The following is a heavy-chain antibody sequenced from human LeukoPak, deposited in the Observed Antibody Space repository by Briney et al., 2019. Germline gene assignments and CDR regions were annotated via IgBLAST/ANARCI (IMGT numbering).Heavy chain of an antibody. CDR3: ARDGYYYDSSGYFSY. V-gene: IGHV1-46*01. J-gene: IGHJ4*02. D-gene: IGHD3-22*01. CDR1: GYTFTSYY. CDR2: INPSGGST. Sequence: ASVKVSCKASGYTFTSYYMHWVRQAPGQGLEWMGIINPSGGSTSYAQKFQGRDTMTRDTSTSTVYMELSSLRSEDTAVYYCARDGYYYDSSGYFSYWGQGTLVTVSS.